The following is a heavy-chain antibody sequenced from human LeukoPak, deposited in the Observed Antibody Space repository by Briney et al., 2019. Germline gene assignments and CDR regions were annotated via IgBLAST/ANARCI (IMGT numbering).Heavy chain of an antibody. J-gene: IGHJ4*02. V-gene: IGHV3-21*01. CDR2: ISHSVTYI. Sequence: GESLTLSCAASGFSFSNYNMHWVRQTPRKGLEWVSSISHSVTYIYYADSVKGRFTISRDNAKNSLFLQMNSLKVEDTGVYYCARVSARSYLGGILRGYYVDSWGQGTLVSVSS. D-gene: IGHD3-9*01. CDR3: ARVSARSYLGGILRGYYVDS. CDR1: GFSFSNYN.